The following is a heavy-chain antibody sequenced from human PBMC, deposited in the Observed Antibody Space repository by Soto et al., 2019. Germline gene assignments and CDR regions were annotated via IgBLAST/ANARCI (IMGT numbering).Heavy chain of an antibody. CDR2: ISSTTI. Sequence: EVQLVESGGGLVQPGGSLRLSCAASGFTFSSYSMNWVRQAPGKVLEWVSYISSTTIYYADSVKGRFTISRDNAKNSLYLQMNSLRAEDTAVYYCARGGYSLNWFDPWGQGTLVTVSS. CDR1: GFTFSSYS. J-gene: IGHJ5*02. CDR3: ARGGYSLNWFDP. V-gene: IGHV3-48*01. D-gene: IGHD5-18*01.